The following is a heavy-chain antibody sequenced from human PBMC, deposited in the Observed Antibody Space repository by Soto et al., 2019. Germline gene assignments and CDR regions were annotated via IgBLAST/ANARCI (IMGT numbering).Heavy chain of an antibody. CDR2: IYCDDSK. Sequence: QITLKESGPTLVKPTQTLTLTCTFSGFSLTTDRVGVGWIRQPPGEALQWLAVIYCDDSKTYSPSLESRLTITKDTSKNQLALTMTNMDSLDTATYYCAHAYGGRSLYWGQGTLVTVSS. V-gene: IGHV2-5*02. CDR1: GFSLTTDRVG. D-gene: IGHD1-26*01. CDR3: AHAYGGRSLY. J-gene: IGHJ4*02.